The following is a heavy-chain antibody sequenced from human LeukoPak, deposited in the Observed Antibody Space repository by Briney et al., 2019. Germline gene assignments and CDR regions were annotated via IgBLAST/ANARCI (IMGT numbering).Heavy chain of an antibody. CDR1: GGSFSGYY. J-gene: IGHJ1*01. V-gene: IGHV4-34*01. CDR3: ARASESASWFIHS. Sequence: SETLSLTCAVYGGSFSGYYWSWIRQPPGKGLEWIGEINHSGSTNYNPSLKSRVTISVDTSKNQLSLKLSSVTAADTAVYYCARASESASWFIHSWGQGTQVTVSP. D-gene: IGHD3-10*01. CDR2: INHSGST.